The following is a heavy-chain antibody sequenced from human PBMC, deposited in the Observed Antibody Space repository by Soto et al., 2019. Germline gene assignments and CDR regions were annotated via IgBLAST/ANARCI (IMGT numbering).Heavy chain of an antibody. Sequence: QVQLMQSGAEVKKPGSSVKVSCKASGGTFSSYAISWVRQAPGQGLEWMGGIIPIFGTANYAQKFQGRVTITADESTSTAYMELSSLRSEDTAVYYCARAVEGAMHDYVWGSVFDPWGQGTLVTVSS. CDR3: ARAVEGAMHDYVWGSVFDP. V-gene: IGHV1-69*01. CDR1: GGTFSSYA. J-gene: IGHJ5*02. CDR2: IIPIFGTA. D-gene: IGHD3-16*01.